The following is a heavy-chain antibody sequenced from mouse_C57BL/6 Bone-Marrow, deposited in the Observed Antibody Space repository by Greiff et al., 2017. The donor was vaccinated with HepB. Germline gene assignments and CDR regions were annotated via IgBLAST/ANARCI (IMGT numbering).Heavy chain of an antibody. V-gene: IGHV1-64*01. D-gene: IGHD1-1*02. CDR2: IHPNSGST. J-gene: IGHJ3*01. CDR1: GYTFTSYC. Sequence: QVQLKQPGAGLVQPGASVKLSCTASGYTFTSYCMHWVQQRPGQGLEWIGMIHPNSGSTNYNEKFKSKATLTVDKSSSTAYMQLSSLTSEDSAVYYCSRDYGLFAYWGQGTLVTVSA. CDR3: SRDYGLFAY.